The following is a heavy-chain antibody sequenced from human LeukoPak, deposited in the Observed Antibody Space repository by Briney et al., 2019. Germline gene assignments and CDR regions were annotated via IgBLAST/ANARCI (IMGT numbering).Heavy chain of an antibody. CDR2: VDHSGST. J-gene: IGHJ4*02. CDR1: GFSVSSDHY. V-gene: IGHV4-38-2*01. Sequence: PSETLSLTCAVSGFSVSSDHYWGWIRQPPGKGLELIGSVDHSGSTYYNPSLKGRVTMSVDTSKNQFSLKLGFVTAADTAVYFCAGSFWSAYYYFDYWGQGMLVTVSS. CDR3: AGSFWSAYYYFDY. D-gene: IGHD3-3*01.